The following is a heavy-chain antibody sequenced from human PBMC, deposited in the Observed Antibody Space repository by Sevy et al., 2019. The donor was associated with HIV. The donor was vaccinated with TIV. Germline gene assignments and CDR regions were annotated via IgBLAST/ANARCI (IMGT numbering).Heavy chain of an antibody. CDR2: ISGPGYGT. CDR3: AKALNPALESMLEVNLRSLKGFDV. Sequence: GESLKISCAASGFTFNTHAMNWVRQAPGKGLEWVSVISGPGYGTNYADSVKGRFTISRDNSKNTLYLQMNSLRDDDTDFYYCAKALNPALESMLEVNLRSLKGFDVWGQGTMVTVSS. CDR1: GFTFNTHA. J-gene: IGHJ3*01. D-gene: IGHD3-22*01. V-gene: IGHV3-23*01.